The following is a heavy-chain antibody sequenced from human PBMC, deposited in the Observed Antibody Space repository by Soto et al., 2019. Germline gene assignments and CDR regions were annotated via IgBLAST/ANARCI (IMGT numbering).Heavy chain of an antibody. D-gene: IGHD7-27*01. CDR1: GFTVSNNY. CDR2: IYSGGTT. V-gene: IGHV3-66*01. J-gene: IGHJ4*02. Sequence: EVQLVESGGALVQPGGSLRLSCAASGFTVSNNYMSWVRQAPGKELEWVSLIYSGGTTSYADSVKGRFTISRDSSKNTLNLQMNSLRAEDTAVYYCARNSGSKLGPRTAGEGHWGQGTLVTVSS. CDR3: ARNSGSKLGPRTAGEGH.